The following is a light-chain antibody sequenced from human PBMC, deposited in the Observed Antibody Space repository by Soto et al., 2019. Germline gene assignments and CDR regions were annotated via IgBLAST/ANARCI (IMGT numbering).Light chain of an antibody. V-gene: IGLV1-47*01. J-gene: IGLJ2*01. CDR3: AAWDAHVV. CDR1: SSNIGSNY. CDR2: RNN. Sequence: QSVLTQPPSASGTPGQRVSISCSGSSSNIGSNYVYWYQQLPGTAPKLLIYRNNQRPSGVPDRFSGSKSGTSASLAISGLRSEHEADYYCAAWDAHVVFGGGTKLTVL.